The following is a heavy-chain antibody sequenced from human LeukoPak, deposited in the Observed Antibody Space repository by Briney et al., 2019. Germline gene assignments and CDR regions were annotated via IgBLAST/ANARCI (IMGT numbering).Heavy chain of an antibody. CDR1: GGSFSGYY. Sequence: PSETLSPTCAVYGGSFSGYYWSWIRQPPGKGLEWIGEIDHSGSTNYNPSLKSRVTISVDTSKNQFSLKLSSVTAADTAVYYCARGGRGPLYYYDSSGSRLFDYWGQGTLVTVSS. V-gene: IGHV4-34*01. CDR2: IDHSGST. D-gene: IGHD3-22*01. J-gene: IGHJ4*02. CDR3: ARGGRGPLYYYDSSGSRLFDY.